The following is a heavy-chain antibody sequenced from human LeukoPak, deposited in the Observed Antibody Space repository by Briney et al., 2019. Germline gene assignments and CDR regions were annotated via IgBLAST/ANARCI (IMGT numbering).Heavy chain of an antibody. CDR1: GFTFSSYA. D-gene: IGHD4-17*01. J-gene: IGHJ4*02. CDR2: ISYDGSNK. Sequence: PGRSLRLSCAASGFTFSSYAMHWVCQAPGKGLEWVAVISYDGSNKYYADSVKGRFTISRDNSKNTLYLQMNSLRAEDTAVYYCARAVTTVTTPSVYWGQGTLVTVSS. CDR3: ARAVTTVTTPSVY. V-gene: IGHV3-30-3*01.